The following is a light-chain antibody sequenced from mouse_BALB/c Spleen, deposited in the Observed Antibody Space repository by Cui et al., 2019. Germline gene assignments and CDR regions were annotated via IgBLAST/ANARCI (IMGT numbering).Light chain of an antibody. V-gene: IGKV14-111*01. J-gene: IGKJ2*01. CDR3: LQYDEFPYT. CDR2: RAN. Sequence: DLKMTQSPSSMYASLGERVTITCKASQDINSYLSWFQQKPGKSPKTLIYRANRLVDGVPSRFSGSGSGQDYSLTISSLEYEDMGIYYCLQYDEFPYTFGGGTKLEIK. CDR1: QDINSY.